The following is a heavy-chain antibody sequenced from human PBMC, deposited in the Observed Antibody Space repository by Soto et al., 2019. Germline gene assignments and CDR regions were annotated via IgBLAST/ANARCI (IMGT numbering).Heavy chain of an antibody. J-gene: IGHJ6*02. CDR3: ARGFDYYYYGMDV. CDR1: GFTVSSNY. CDR2: IYSGGST. Sequence: EVQLVESGGGLIQPGGSLRLSCAASGFTVSSNYMSWVRQAPGKGLEWVSVIYSGGSTYYADSVKGRFTISRDNSKSTLYLQMNSLRAEDTAVYYCARGFDYYYYGMDVWGQGTTVTVSS. V-gene: IGHV3-53*01. D-gene: IGHD3-3*01.